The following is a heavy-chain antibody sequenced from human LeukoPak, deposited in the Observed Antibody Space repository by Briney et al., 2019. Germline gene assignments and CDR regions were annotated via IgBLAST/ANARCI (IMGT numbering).Heavy chain of an antibody. J-gene: IGHJ6*03. D-gene: IGHD4-23*01. Sequence: SETLSLTCAVYGGSFSGYYWSWIRQPPGKGLEWIGEINHSGSTNYNPSLKSRVTISVDTSKNQFSLKLSSVTAADTAVYYCARYYGGNSGSGYYYYYMDVWGKGTTVTVSS. CDR1: GGSFSGYY. V-gene: IGHV4-34*01. CDR3: ARYYGGNSGSGYYYYYMDV. CDR2: INHSGST.